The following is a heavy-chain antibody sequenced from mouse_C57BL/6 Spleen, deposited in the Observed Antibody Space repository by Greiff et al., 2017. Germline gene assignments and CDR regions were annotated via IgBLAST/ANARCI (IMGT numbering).Heavy chain of an antibody. J-gene: IGHJ2*01. D-gene: IGHD2-2*01. CDR3: AGYVRFDY. V-gene: IGHV1-82*01. Sequence: VQLQQSGPELVKPGASVKISCKASGYAFSSSWMNWVKQRPGKCLALIGRIYPGDGDTNYNGKFKGKATLTADKSSSTAYMQLSSLTSEDSAVYFCAGYVRFDYWGQGTTLTVSS. CDR1: GYAFSSSW. CDR2: IYPGDGDT.